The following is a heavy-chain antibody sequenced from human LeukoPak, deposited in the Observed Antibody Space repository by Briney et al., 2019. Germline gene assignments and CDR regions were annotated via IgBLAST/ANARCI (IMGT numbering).Heavy chain of an antibody. Sequence: PGGSLRLSCAASGFTFDDYAMHWVRQAPGKGLEWVSGISWNSGSIGYADSVKGRFTISRDNAKNSLYLQMNSLRAEDTAVYYCAKEPHLMSSAQLDYWGQGTLVTVSS. D-gene: IGHD6-6*01. J-gene: IGHJ4*02. V-gene: IGHV3-9*01. CDR1: GFTFDDYA. CDR2: ISWNSGSI. CDR3: AKEPHLMSSAQLDY.